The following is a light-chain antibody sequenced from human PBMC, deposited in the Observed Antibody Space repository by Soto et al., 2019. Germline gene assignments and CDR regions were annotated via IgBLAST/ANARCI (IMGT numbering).Light chain of an antibody. V-gene: IGKV1-27*01. CDR1: QGISHD. Sequence: DIQMTQSPSTLYASVGDRVTITCRASQGISHDLAWYQQKPGKVPKLLIYAASTLQSGVPSRFSGSGSGTEFTLSISSLQSEDSAVYYCKQYKEWPPFTFGQGTRLEIK. J-gene: IGKJ5*01. CDR2: AAS. CDR3: KQYKEWPPFT.